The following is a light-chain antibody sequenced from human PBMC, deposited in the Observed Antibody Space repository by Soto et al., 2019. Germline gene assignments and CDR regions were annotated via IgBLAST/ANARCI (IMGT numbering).Light chain of an antibody. CDR2: AAS. V-gene: IGKV1-12*01. CDR1: QDFNNR. CDR3: QQANRFPYS. Sequence: DIQMSQSPSSVSASVGDRVTITCRASQDFNNRLAWYQQTPGKAPKLLIYAASSWQPGVPSRFSGSGSGTDFTLTISSLQPEDFATYYCQQANRFPYSFGQGTKLEMK. J-gene: IGKJ2*03.